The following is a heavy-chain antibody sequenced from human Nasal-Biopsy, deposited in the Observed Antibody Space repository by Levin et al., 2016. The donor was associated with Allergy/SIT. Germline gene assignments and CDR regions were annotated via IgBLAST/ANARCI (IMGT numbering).Heavy chain of an antibody. CDR1: GFTFGDYS. D-gene: IGHD3-10*01. J-gene: IGHJ4*02. CDR3: TREAPLVRGTVDDY. Sequence: GGSLRLSCAVSGFTFGDYSMNWIRQAPGKGLEWVAYISGSSRTVYYADSVQGRFTISRDNAKDSLFLQMNNLRDDDTAVYYCTREAPLVRGTVDDYWGQGTLVTVSS. CDR2: ISGSSRTV. V-gene: IGHV3-48*02.